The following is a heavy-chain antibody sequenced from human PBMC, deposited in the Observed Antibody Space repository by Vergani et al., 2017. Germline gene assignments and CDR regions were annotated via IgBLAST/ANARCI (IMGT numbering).Heavy chain of an antibody. D-gene: IGHD3-16*01. Sequence: QMQLQESGPGLVKASETLSLTCTVSGDSIISRSYYWGWIRQPPGKGLEWIGSIYNSGNGDSSSSLKSRVTIPAATSKNQFSLRLTSVTAADTAVYYCASGKYYSDSTSHFRGRYFDVWGRGTLVTVPS. J-gene: IGHJ2*01. V-gene: IGHV4-39*01. CDR2: IYNSGNG. CDR1: GDSIISRSYY. CDR3: ASGKYYSDSTSHFRGRYFDV.